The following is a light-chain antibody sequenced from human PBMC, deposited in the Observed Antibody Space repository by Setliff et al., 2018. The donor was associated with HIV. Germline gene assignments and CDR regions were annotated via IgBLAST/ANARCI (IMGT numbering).Light chain of an antibody. CDR3: SSYTSSTPLYV. Sequence: QSALTQPPSASGSPGQSVTISCTGTSSDVGGYNYVSWYQQHPGKAPKLMIYEVSKRPSGVSNRFSGSKSGNTASLTISGLQAEDEADYYCSSYTSSTPLYVFGTGTKVTVL. CDR2: EVS. CDR1: SSDVGGYNY. J-gene: IGLJ1*01. V-gene: IGLV2-14*01.